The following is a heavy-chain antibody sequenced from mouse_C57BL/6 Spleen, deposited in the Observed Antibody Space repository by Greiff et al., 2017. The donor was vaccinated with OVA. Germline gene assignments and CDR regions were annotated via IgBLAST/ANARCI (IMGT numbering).Heavy chain of an antibody. D-gene: IGHD3-3*01. Sequence: VQLQQSGAELARPGASVKLSCKASGYTFTSYGISWVKQRTGQGLEWIGEIYPRSGNTYYTEKFKGKATLTADKSSSTAYMELRSLTSEDSAVYFCARRGREFAYWGQGTLVTVSA. CDR2: IYPRSGNT. CDR1: GYTFTSYG. V-gene: IGHV1-81*01. J-gene: IGHJ3*01. CDR3: ARRGREFAY.